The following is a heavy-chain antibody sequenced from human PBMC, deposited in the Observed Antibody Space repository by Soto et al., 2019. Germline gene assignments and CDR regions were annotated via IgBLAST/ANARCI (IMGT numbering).Heavy chain of an antibody. CDR2: INAGNGNT. CDR1: GYTFTSYA. CDR3: ARSIVVVTALDY. D-gene: IGHD2-21*02. J-gene: IGHJ4*02. Sequence: QVQLVQSGAEVKKPGASVKVSCEASGYTFTSYAMHWVRQAPGQRLEWMGWINAGNGNTKYSQKLQGRVTITRDTSASTAYMELSSLRSEDTAVYYCARSIVVVTALDYWGQGTLVTVSS. V-gene: IGHV1-3*01.